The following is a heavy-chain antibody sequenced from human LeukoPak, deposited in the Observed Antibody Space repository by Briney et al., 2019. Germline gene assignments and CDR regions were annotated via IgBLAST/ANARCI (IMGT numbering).Heavy chain of an antibody. CDR3: ARVGTYGGDAFDI. CDR2: IYHSGST. V-gene: IGHV4-30-2*01. J-gene: IGHJ3*02. CDR1: GGSISSDGYS. D-gene: IGHD4-17*01. Sequence: PSETLSLTCAVSGGSISSDGYSWSWIRQPPGKGLEWIGYIYHSGSTYYNPSLKSRVTISVDRSKNQFSLKLSSVTAADTAVYYCARVGTYGGDAFDIWGQGTMVTVSS.